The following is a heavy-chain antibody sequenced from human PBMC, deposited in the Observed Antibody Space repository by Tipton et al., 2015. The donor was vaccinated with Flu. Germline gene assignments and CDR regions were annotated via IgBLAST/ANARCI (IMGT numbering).Heavy chain of an antibody. CDR1: GFTFSAYW. CDR3: ANGYTSPAD. V-gene: IGHV3-74*02. D-gene: IGHD5-18*01. CDR2: IDDNESGT. Sequence: VQLVQSGGGLIQPGGSLRLSCAASGFTFSAYWMHWIRQAPGKGLVWVSRIDDNESGTMYADSVRGRFTISRDNAKNMLYLQMNSLRVEDTAVYYCANGYTSPADWGQGTLVTVSS. J-gene: IGHJ4*02.